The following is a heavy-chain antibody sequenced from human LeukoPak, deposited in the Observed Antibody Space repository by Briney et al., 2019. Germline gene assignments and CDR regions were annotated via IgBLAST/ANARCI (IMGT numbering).Heavy chain of an antibody. CDR1: GFTFSDYS. CDR3: ARGPFSSSWSEFDY. V-gene: IGHV3-21*06. CDR2: ISGDSRYI. D-gene: IGHD6-13*01. Sequence: GGSLILSCAASGFTFSDYSLNWVRQAPGKGLEWVSCISGDSRYIYYADSVKGRSTISRDNAQDSLYLHMNSLRAEDTAVYYCARGPFSSSWSEFDYWGQGTLVTVSS. J-gene: IGHJ4*02.